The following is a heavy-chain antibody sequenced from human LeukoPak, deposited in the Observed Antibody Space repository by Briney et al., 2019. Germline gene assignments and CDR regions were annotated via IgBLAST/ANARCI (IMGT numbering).Heavy chain of an antibody. CDR2: ISGGSSTI. J-gene: IGHJ4*02. CDR1: GFTFSSYS. D-gene: IGHD3-9*01. Sequence: GGSLRLSCAASGFTFSSYSMNWVRQAPGKGLEWVSYISGGSSTIFYADPVKGRFTISRDNAKNSLYLQMHSLRAEDTAVYYCARGINWLLSSFDFWGQGTLVTVSS. CDR3: ARGINWLLSSFDF. V-gene: IGHV3-48*01.